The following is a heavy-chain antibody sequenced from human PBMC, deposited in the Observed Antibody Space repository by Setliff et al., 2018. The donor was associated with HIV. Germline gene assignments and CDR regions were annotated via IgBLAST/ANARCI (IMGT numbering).Heavy chain of an antibody. CDR1: GFTFSNAW. CDR3: TSDDAVGLSYFDY. CDR2: IKSKIDGGTT. V-gene: IGHV3-15*01. J-gene: IGHJ4*02. Sequence: PGGSLRLSCAASGFTFSNAWMSWVRQAPGKGLEWVGRIKSKIDGGTTDYAAPVKGRFTISRDDSKNMLFLQMNSLKTEDTAVYYCTSDDAVGLSYFDYWGQGTLVTVSS.